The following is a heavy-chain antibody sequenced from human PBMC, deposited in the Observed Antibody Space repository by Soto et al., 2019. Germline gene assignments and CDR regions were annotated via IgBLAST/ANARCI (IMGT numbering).Heavy chain of an antibody. D-gene: IGHD6-19*01. J-gene: IGHJ6*02. CDR2: INNGSTTI. CDR3: ARSHSNGWYYYYYGMDV. Sequence: PGGSLRLSCAASGFTFSRFNMNWVRQAPGKGLEWISYINNGSTTIYYADSVKGRFTISRDNAKNSLYLQMNSLRDDDTALYYCARSHSNGWYYYYYGMDVWGQGTTVTVSS. CDR1: GFTFSRFN. V-gene: IGHV3-48*02.